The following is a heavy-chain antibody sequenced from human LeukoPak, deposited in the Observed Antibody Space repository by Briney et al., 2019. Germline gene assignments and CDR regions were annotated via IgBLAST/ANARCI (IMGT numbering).Heavy chain of an antibody. V-gene: IGHV3-43*02. J-gene: IGHJ6*03. Sequence: LSCAASGFTFDDYAMHWGRQAPGKGLEWVSVISGDGGSTYYADSVKGRFTIYRDKSKNSLYLQMNSLRTEDTALYYCAEDINRTPGLDYMDVWVKGTTVTVSS. CDR2: ISGDGGST. CDR3: AEDINRTPGLDYMDV. CDR1: GFTFDDYA. D-gene: IGHD6-6*01.